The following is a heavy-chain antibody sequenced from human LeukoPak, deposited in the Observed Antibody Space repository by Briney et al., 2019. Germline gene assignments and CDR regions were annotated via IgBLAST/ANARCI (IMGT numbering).Heavy chain of an antibody. CDR1: GFTFSDYY. D-gene: IGHD2-15*01. V-gene: IGHV3-11*01. J-gene: IGHJ6*02. CDR2: ISSSGGTI. CDR3: ARGVRYCSGGSCSQLYGMDV. Sequence: GGSLRLSCAASGFTFSDYYMSWIRQAPGKGLEWVSYISSSGGTIYYADSVKGRFTISRDNAKNSLFLQMNSLRAEDTAVYYCARGVRYCSGGSCSQLYGMDVWGRGTTVTVSS.